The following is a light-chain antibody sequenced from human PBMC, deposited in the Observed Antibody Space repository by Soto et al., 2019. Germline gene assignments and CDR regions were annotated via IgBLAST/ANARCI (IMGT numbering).Light chain of an antibody. Sequence: EIVMTQSPATLSVSPGERAILSCRASQSISINLAWYQQKPGQAPRLLIYAASNRATGVPARFSGSWSGTEFTFTISSLQSEDFAVYYCQQYNNWITFGQGTRLEIK. CDR1: QSISIN. CDR3: QQYNNWIT. CDR2: AAS. V-gene: IGKV3-15*01. J-gene: IGKJ5*01.